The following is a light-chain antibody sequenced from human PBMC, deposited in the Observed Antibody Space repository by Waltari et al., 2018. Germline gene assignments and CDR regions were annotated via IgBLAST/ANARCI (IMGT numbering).Light chain of an antibody. CDR3: GTWDSSLTAVV. CDR2: EDN. Sequence: QSVLTQPPSVSAALGQKVTISCSGTSSNIGNNYVSWYQHLPGTPPKLLIYEDNKRPPGSPDRFSGSKSVTSATLGVTGLQTGDEADYYCGTWDSSLTAVVFGGGTKLTVL. CDR1: SSNIGNNY. J-gene: IGLJ2*01. V-gene: IGLV1-51*01.